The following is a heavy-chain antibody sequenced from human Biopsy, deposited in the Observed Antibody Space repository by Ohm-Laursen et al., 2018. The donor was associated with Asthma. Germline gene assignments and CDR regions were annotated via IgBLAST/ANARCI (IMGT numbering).Heavy chain of an antibody. J-gene: IGHJ6*02. CDR2: IWYDGGKK. D-gene: IGHD2-15*01. Sequence: SLRFSCAASGFTFSDHGMHWVRQAPGKGLEWVAVIWYDGGKKDYADSVKGRFSISRDNSKNTLYLQMNSLRGEDTAVYYCVREGDCSGGSCHSPYYDGMDVWGQGTTVTVSS. CDR1: GFTFSDHG. CDR3: VREGDCSGGSCHSPYYDGMDV. V-gene: IGHV3-33*01.